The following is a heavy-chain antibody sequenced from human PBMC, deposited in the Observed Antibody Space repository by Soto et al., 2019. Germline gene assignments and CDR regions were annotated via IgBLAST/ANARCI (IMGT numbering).Heavy chain of an antibody. J-gene: IGHJ4*02. D-gene: IGHD7-27*01. CDR3: ARETGDGTFDF. Sequence: GASVKVSCKASGYTFSSYAMHWVRQAPGQRLEWMGWINAGYGNTKSSQKFQDRVTISRDTSASTASMELTSLRSEDTAVYYCARETGDGTFDFWGQGTLVTVSS. V-gene: IGHV1-3*01. CDR1: GYTFSSYA. CDR2: INAGYGNT.